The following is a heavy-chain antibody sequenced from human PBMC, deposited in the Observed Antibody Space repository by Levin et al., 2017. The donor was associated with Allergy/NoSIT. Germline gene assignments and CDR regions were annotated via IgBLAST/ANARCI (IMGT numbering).Heavy chain of an antibody. CDR3: DRGAGYDSTWYWDS. Sequence: PSETLSLTCTVSGGSVSFGDYYWSWIRQPPGKGLQWIGYTSYSGSPYYSPSLKSRINISIDTSKNQLSLKLTSVTAADTAVYFCDRGAGYDSTWYWDSWGQGTLATVSS. D-gene: IGHD2-2*01. CDR1: GGSVSFGDYY. V-gene: IGHV4-30-4*01. CDR2: TSYSGSP. J-gene: IGHJ4*02.